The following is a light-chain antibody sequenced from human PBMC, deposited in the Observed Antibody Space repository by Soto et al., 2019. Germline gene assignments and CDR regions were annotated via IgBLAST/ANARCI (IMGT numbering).Light chain of an antibody. V-gene: IGKV3-15*01. J-gene: IGKJ3*01. Sequence: VMTQSPATLSVSPGERATLSCRASQSVSSNLAWYQQKPGQAPRLLIYGASTRATGIPARFSGSGSGTEFTLTISSLQSEDFAVYYCQQYNNWSVTFGPGTKVDIK. CDR3: QQYNNWSVT. CDR2: GAS. CDR1: QSVSSN.